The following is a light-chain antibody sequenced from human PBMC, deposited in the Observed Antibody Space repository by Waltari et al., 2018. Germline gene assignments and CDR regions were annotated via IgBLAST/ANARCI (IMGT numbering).Light chain of an antibody. CDR2: WAS. V-gene: IGKV4-1*01. CDR3: QQYYSTPPT. J-gene: IGKJ3*01. Sequence: IVMTQSRDYVAGAVGERGSGNCKRSQSVLYSSNNKSYLAWYQQKPGQPPKLLIYWASTRESWVPDRFSGSGSGTDFTLPLSSLQAEDVAVYYCQQYYSTPPTFGPGTKVDIK. CDR1: QSVLYSSNNKSY.